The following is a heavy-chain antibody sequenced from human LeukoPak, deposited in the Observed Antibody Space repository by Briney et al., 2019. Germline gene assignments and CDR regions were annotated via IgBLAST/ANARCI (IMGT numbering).Heavy chain of an antibody. Sequence: NTSETLSLTCTVSGYSISSGYYWGWIRQPPGKGLEWIGSIYHSGSTYYNPSLKSRVTISVDTSKNQFSLKLSSVTAADTAVYYCARGPLTTGTTSGWFDPWGQGTLVTVSS. D-gene: IGHD1-1*01. J-gene: IGHJ5*02. CDR2: IYHSGST. CDR3: ARGPLTTGTTSGWFDP. V-gene: IGHV4-38-2*02. CDR1: GYSISSGYY.